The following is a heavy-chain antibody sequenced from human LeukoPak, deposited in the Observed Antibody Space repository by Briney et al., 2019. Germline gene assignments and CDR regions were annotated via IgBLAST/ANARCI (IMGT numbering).Heavy chain of an antibody. D-gene: IGHD5-18*01. J-gene: IGHJ4*02. CDR2: INPNSGGT. CDR1: GYTFTGYY. V-gene: IGHV1-2*02. CDR3: ARLYSYGYYFDY. Sequence: GASVKVSCKASGYTFTGYYLHWGRQAPGQGLEWMGWINPNSGGTNYAQKFQGRVTMTRDTSISTAYMELSRLRSDDTAVYYCARLYSYGYYFDYWGQGTLVTVSS.